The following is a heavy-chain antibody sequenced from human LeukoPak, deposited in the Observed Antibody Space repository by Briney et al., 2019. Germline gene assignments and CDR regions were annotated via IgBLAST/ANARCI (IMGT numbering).Heavy chain of an antibody. CDR2: ISSSSSYI. CDR1: GFTFSGYA. V-gene: IGHV3-21*01. Sequence: GGSLRLSCAASGFTFSGYAMSWVRQAPGKGLEWVSSISSSSSYIYYADPVKGRFTISRDNAKNSLYLQMNSLRAEDTAVYYCARDDSSYGAGFDYWGQGTLVTVSS. CDR3: ARDDSSYGAGFDY. J-gene: IGHJ4*02. D-gene: IGHD4/OR15-4a*01.